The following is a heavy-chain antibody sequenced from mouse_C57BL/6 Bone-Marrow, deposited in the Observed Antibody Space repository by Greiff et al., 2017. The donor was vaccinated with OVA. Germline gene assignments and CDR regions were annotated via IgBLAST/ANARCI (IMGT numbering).Heavy chain of an antibody. D-gene: IGHD3-1*01. J-gene: IGHJ3*01. CDR2: ISSGGSYT. CDR1: GFTFSSYG. V-gene: IGHV5-6*01. CDR3: ASTATAY. Sequence: EVQLVESGGDLVKPGGSLKLSCAASGFTFSSYGMSWVRQTPDKRLEWVATISSGGSYTYYPDSVKGRFTISRDNAKNTLYLQMSSLKSEDTAMYYCASTATAYWGQGTLVTVSA.